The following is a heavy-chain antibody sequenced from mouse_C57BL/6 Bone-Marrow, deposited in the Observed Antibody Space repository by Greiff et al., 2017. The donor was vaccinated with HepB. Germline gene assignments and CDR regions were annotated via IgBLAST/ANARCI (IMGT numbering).Heavy chain of an antibody. CDR2: ISGGGGNT. CDR1: GFTFSSYT. D-gene: IGHD1-1*01. J-gene: IGHJ1*03. Sequence: EVQGVESGGGLVKPGGSLKLSCAASGFTFSSYTMSWVRQTPEKRLEWVATISGGGGNTYYPDSVKGRFTISRGNAKNTLYLQMSSLRSEDTALYYCASPYYGSSYGYFDVWGTGTTVTVSS. CDR3: ASPYYGSSYGYFDV. V-gene: IGHV5-9*01.